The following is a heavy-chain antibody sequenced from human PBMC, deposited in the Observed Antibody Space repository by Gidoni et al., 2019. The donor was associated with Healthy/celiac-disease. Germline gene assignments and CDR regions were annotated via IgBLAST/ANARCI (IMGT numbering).Heavy chain of an antibody. CDR1: GGTFSSYA. Sequence: QVQLVQSGAEVKKPGSSVKVSCKASGGTFSSYAISWVRQAPGQGLAWMGRIIPILGIANYAQKFQGRVTITADKSTSTAYMELSSLRSEDTAVYYCARDSWAGYSGSYSEHNGLIDYWGQGTLVTVSS. J-gene: IGHJ4*02. V-gene: IGHV1-69*04. D-gene: IGHD1-26*01. CDR2: IIPILGIA. CDR3: ARDSWAGYSGSYSEHNGLIDY.